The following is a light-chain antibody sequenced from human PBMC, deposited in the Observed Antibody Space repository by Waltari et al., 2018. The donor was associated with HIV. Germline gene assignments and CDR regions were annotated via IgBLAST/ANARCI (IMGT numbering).Light chain of an antibody. CDR2: FAS. CDR1: QSTGPS. Sequence: EIVLTQSPDFQSVTPGEKVTITCRASQSTGPSLHWYQQKPDQSPNLLIKFASQSFSGVPSRFSGSGSGTDFTLTINSLEAEDAATYYCLQSSTFPYTFGQGTKLEIK. CDR3: LQSSTFPYT. J-gene: IGKJ2*01. V-gene: IGKV6-21*01.